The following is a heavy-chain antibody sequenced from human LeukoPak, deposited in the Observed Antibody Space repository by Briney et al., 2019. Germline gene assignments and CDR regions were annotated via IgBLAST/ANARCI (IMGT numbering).Heavy chain of an antibody. V-gene: IGHV1-46*01. CDR3: ARVMQQLDYFDY. J-gene: IGHJ4*02. CDR2: INPSVGST. Sequence: VASVNASCEASGYTLTSYYMHSVRQAPGQRLKWMGIINPSVGSTSYAQKFQGRVTMTMDTSTSTVYMELSSLRSEDTAVYYCARVMQQLDYFDYWGQGTLVTVSS. D-gene: IGHD6-13*01. CDR1: GYTLTSYY.